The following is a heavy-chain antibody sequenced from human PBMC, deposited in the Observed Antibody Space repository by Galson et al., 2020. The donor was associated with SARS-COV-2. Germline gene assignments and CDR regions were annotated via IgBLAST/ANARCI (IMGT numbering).Heavy chain of an antibody. V-gene: IGHV3-30*01. D-gene: IGHD1-26*01. J-gene: IGHJ4*02. CDR1: GFTFSSYA. CDR2: ISYDGSNK. CDR3: ERTHSGSYRSYFDY. Sequence: GESLKISCAASGFTFSSYAMHWVRQAPGKGLEWVAVISYDGSNKYYADSVKGRFTISRDNSKNTLYLQMNSLRAEDTAVYYCERTHSGSYRSYFDYWGQGTLVTVSS.